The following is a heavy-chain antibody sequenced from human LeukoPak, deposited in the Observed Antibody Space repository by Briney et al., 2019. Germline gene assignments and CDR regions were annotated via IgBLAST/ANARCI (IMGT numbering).Heavy chain of an antibody. Sequence: LETLSLTCTVSGCTISGYYWNWMRQPPGKGLQWIGFIYYSGIIKYVPSLKSRVTISVDTSKNQLSLKLSSVTAADTAVYYCARDYSYYDTPFGNRAIDIWGQGTMVTVSS. CDR2: IYYSGII. V-gene: IGHV4-59*01. CDR1: GCTISGYY. J-gene: IGHJ3*02. D-gene: IGHD3-22*01. CDR3: ARDYSYYDTPFGNRAIDI.